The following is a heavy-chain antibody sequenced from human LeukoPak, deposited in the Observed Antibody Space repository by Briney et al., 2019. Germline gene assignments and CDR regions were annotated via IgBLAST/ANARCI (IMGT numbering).Heavy chain of an antibody. J-gene: IGHJ3*02. CDR1: GYSFTNYG. D-gene: IGHD3-22*01. CDR3: ARDYGLASNKWFDTFDI. V-gene: IGHV1-18*01. Sequence: ASVKVSCKASGYSFTNYGVSWVRQAPGQGLEWMGWVSGNDGRTNYAQNLQGRVTMTTDTSTSTVYMELSSLRSDDTAAYYCARDYGLASNKWFDTFDIWGQGTMVTVSS. CDR2: VSGNDGRT.